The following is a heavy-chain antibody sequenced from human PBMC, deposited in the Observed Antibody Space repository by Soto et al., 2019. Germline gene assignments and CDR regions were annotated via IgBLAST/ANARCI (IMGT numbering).Heavy chain of an antibody. CDR2: IVPIVDTS. CDR3: VRVVAIPGYPDN. Sequence: VQLVQSGAEVRQPASSGKVSCKTSGCTFSSYAISWVRQAPGQGLEWMGGIVPIVDTSTYAQKFQGRVTITADESTSTAYMELSSLRSDDTAIYYCVRVVAIPGYPDNWGQGTLVTVSS. D-gene: IGHD5-12*01. J-gene: IGHJ4*02. V-gene: IGHV1-69*12. CDR1: GCTFSSYA.